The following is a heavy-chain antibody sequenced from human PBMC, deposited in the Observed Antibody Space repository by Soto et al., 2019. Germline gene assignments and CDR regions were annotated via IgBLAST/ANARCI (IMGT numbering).Heavy chain of an antibody. CDR3: ARAFAGYSYGNYDYYYYYYRDV. Sequence: ASVKVSCKASGYTFTSYGISWVRQAPGQGLEWMGWISAYNGNTNYAQKLQGRVTMTTDTSTSTAYMELRSLRSDDTAVYYCARAFAGYSYGNYDYYYYYYRDVWGKGTPVTVS. D-gene: IGHD5-18*01. CDR1: GYTFTSYG. CDR2: ISAYNGNT. V-gene: IGHV1-18*01. J-gene: IGHJ6*03.